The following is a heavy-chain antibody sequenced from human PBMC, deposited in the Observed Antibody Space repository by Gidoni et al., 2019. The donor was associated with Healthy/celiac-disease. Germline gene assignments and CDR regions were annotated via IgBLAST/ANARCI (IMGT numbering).Heavy chain of an antibody. D-gene: IGHD1-26*01. CDR2: ISWNSGSI. CDR1: GFTFDDYA. CDR3: AKGDSGSYSDTFDY. Sequence: EVQLVESGGGLVQPGRSLRLSCAASGFTFDDYAMHWVRQAPGKGLEWVSGISWNSGSIGYADSVKGRFTISRDNAKNSLYLQMNSLRAEDTALYYCAKGDSGSYSDTFDYWGQGTLVTVSS. V-gene: IGHV3-9*01. J-gene: IGHJ4*02.